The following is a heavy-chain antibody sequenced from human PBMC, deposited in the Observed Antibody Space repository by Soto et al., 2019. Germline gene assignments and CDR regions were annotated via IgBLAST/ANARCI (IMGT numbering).Heavy chain of an antibody. V-gene: IGHV3-30*18. CDR1: WCTFRNYG. J-gene: IGHJ4*02. D-gene: IGHD6-13*01. CDR2: ISHYGSDK. CDR3: AKENQHLVHDY. Sequence: GGSLRLSWAASWCTFRNYGVHWVRQAPGKGLEWVAVISHYGSDKYYADSMKGRFIISRDNSENTLFLNMNSLKPEDTAVYYCAKENQHLVHDYWGQGTLVTVSS.